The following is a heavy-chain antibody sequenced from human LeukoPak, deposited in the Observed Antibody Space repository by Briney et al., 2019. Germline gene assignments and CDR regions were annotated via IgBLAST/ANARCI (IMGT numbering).Heavy chain of an antibody. Sequence: GGSLRLSCAASGFTFSTYWMSWVRQAPGKGLEWVASIKQDGSEEYYVDFVKGRFTISRDNTKNSLYLQMNSLRAEDTAVYYCARGCGYSYGLCFDYWGQGTLVTVSS. CDR2: IKQDGSEE. CDR3: ARGCGYSYGLCFDY. CDR1: GFTFSTYW. V-gene: IGHV3-7*01. D-gene: IGHD5-18*01. J-gene: IGHJ4*02.